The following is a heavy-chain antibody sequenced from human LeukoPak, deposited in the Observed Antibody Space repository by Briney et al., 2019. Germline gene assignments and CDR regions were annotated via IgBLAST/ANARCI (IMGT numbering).Heavy chain of an antibody. Sequence: SETLSLTCTVSGGSTVSYYWSWIRQPPGKGLEWIGFIYYSGSTTYKPSLKSRVTISVDASKNQFSLKVSSVTAADTSVYYCARPLPPSTAMARFDYWGQGILVTVSS. J-gene: IGHJ4*02. V-gene: IGHV4-59*08. D-gene: IGHD5-18*01. CDR1: GGSTVSYY. CDR2: IYYSGST. CDR3: ARPLPPSTAMARFDY.